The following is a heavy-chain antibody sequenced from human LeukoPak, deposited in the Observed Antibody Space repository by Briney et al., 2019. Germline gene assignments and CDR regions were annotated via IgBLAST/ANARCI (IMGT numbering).Heavy chain of an antibody. V-gene: IGHV3-53*05. CDR3: ARSSRGVYFDY. Sequence: GGSLRLSCAASGFTVSSNHMSWVRQAPGKGLEWVSVIYSGGSTDYADSVKGRFTISRDNSKNTLYLQMNSLRAEDTAVYYCARSSRGVYFDYWGQGTLVTVSS. CDR1: GFTVSSNH. CDR2: IYSGGST. J-gene: IGHJ4*02. D-gene: IGHD3-10*01.